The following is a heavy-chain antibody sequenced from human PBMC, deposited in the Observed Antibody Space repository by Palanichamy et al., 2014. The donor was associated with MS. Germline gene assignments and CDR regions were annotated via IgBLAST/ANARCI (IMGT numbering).Heavy chain of an antibody. CDR1: GYSFTSYW. CDR3: ARGYCSGGSCYYFDY. Sequence: EVQLVQSGAEVKKTGESLKISCKGSGYSFTSYWIGWVRQMPGKGLEWMGIIYPGDSDTRYSPSFQGQVTISADKSISTAYLQWSSLKASDTAMYCCARGYCSGGSCYYFDYWGQGTLVTVSS. J-gene: IGHJ4*02. CDR2: IYPGDSDT. D-gene: IGHD2-15*01. V-gene: IGHV5-51*01.